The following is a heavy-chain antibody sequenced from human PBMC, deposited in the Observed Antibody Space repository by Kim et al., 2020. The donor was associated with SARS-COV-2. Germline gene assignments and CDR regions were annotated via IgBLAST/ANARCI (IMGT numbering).Heavy chain of an antibody. CDR3: ARGMGASSRDY. CDR2: ISSRGSRT. CDR1: GFTFSNYA. V-gene: IGHV3-23*01. D-gene: IGHD1-26*01. J-gene: IGHJ4*02. Sequence: GGSRRLSCAASGFTFSNYAMTWVRQAPGKGLDWVSSISSRGSRTFYADSVKGRFTISRDNSKSTLNLQKNSLRAEDTAVYYCARGMGASSRDYWGQGTLVTVSS.